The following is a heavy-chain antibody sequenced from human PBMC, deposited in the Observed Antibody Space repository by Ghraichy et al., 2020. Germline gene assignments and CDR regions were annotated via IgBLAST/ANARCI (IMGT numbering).Heavy chain of an antibody. V-gene: IGHV4-34*01. D-gene: IGHD2-2*01. CDR1: GGSFSGYY. Sequence: SQTLSLTCAVYGGSFSGYYWSWIRQPPGKGLGWIGEINHSGRTNYNPSLKSRVTISVDTSKNQFSLKLSSVTAADTAVYYCARGNDGGVVVPAALARLSSRGRYFQHWGQGTVATVSS. J-gene: IGHJ1*01. CDR2: INHSGRT. CDR3: ARGNDGGVVVPAALARLSSRGRYFQH.